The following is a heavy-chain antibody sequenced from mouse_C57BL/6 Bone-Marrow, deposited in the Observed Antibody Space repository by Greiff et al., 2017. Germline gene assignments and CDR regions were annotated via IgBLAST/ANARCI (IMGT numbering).Heavy chain of an antibody. CDR2: IDPETGGT. D-gene: IGHD2-2*01. CDR3: RGEGGYDDLYAMDH. V-gene: IGHV1-15*01. CDR1: GYTFTDYE. J-gene: IGHJ4*01. Sequence: QVQLQQSGAELVRPGASVTLSCKASGYTFTDYEMHWVKQTPVHGLEWIGAIDPETGGTAYNQKFKGKAILTADKSSSTAYMELRSLTSEDSAVYYCRGEGGYDDLYAMDHWGQGTSVTVSS.